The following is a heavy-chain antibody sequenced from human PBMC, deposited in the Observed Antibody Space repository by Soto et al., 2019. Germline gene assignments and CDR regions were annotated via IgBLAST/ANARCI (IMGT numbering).Heavy chain of an antibody. V-gene: IGHV1-18*01. Sequence: QVQLVQSGAEVKKPGASVKVSCKASGYTFTSYGISWVRQAPGQGLEWMGWISAYNGNTNYAQKLQGRVTMTTDTSTSTAYMELRSLRSDDTAVYYCARDLVLGAGISSSTPSLLGPYAVGWFDPWGQGTLVTVSS. CDR1: GYTFTSYG. D-gene: IGHD6-13*01. J-gene: IGHJ5*02. CDR3: ARDLVLGAGISSSTPSLLGPYAVGWFDP. CDR2: ISAYNGNT.